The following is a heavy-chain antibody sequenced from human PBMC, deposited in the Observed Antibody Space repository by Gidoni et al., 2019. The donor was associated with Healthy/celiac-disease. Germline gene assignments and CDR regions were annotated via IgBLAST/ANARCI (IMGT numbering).Heavy chain of an antibody. J-gene: IGHJ4*02. Sequence: VQLVQSGAEVKKPGESLRISSKGSGYLLTSYWISWVRQLPGKGLEWRGRFAPSDSYTNYSPSFQGHVTISAYKSISTAYLQWSSLKASDTAMYYCARHERGTTVTTFDYWGQGTLVTVSS. CDR1: GYLLTSYW. D-gene: IGHD4-17*01. V-gene: IGHV5-10-1*03. CDR3: ARHERGTTVTTFDY. CDR2: FAPSDSYT.